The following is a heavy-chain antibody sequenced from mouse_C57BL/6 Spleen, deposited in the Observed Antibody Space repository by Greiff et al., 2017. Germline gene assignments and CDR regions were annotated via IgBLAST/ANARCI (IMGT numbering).Heavy chain of an antibody. CDR3: ARRYDYGSSPYFDY. J-gene: IGHJ2*01. Sequence: QVQLQQPGAELVKPGASVKMSCKASGYTFTSYWITWVKQRPGQGLEWIGDIYPGSGSTNYNEKFKSKATLTVDTSSSTAYMPLSSLTSEDSAVYYCARRYDYGSSPYFDYWGQGTTLTVSS. D-gene: IGHD1-1*01. CDR1: GYTFTSYW. V-gene: IGHV1-55*01. CDR2: IYPGSGST.